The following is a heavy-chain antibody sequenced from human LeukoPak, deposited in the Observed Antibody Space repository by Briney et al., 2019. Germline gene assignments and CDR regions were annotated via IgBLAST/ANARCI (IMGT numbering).Heavy chain of an antibody. CDR1: GYTFTSYG. D-gene: IGHD2-21*02. Sequence: GASVKVSCKASGYTFTSYGISGVRQAPGQGLEWMGWISAYNGNTNYAQKLQGRVTITTDTSTSTAYMELRSLRSDDTAVYYCARGIDSLAYCGGDCYSGIDYWGQGTLVTVSS. J-gene: IGHJ4*02. CDR3: ARGIDSLAYCGGDCYSGIDY. V-gene: IGHV1-18*04. CDR2: ISAYNGNT.